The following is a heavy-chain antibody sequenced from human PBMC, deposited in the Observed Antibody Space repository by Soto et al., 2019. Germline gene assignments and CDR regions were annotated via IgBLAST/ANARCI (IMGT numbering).Heavy chain of an antibody. Sequence: SVKVSCKASGGTFSSYAISWVRQAPGQGLEWMGGIIPIFGTANYAQKFQGRVTITADESTSTAYMELSSLRSEDTAVYYCARDHYYDSSGYYSYWYFDLWGRGTLVTVSS. V-gene: IGHV1-69*13. CDR3: ARDHYYDSSGYYSYWYFDL. CDR1: GGTFSSYA. D-gene: IGHD3-22*01. J-gene: IGHJ2*01. CDR2: IIPIFGTA.